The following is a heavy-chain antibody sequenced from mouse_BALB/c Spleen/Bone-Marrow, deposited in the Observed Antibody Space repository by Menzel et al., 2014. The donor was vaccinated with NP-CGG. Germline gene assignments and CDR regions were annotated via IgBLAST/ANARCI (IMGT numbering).Heavy chain of an antibody. Sequence: QVQLQQSGAELARPGASVKMSCKASGYTSTSYTMHWVKQRPGQGLEWIGYINPSSGYTNYNQKFKVKATLTADKSSSTAYMQLSSLTSEDSAVYYCARAAYYRYDEGAWFAYWGQGALVTVSA. CDR1: GYTSTSYT. V-gene: IGHV1-4*01. CDR2: INPSSGYT. D-gene: IGHD2-14*01. CDR3: ARAAYYRYDEGAWFAY. J-gene: IGHJ3*01.